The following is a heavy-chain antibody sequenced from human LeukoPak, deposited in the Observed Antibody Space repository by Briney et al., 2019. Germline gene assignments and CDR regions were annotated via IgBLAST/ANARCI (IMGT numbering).Heavy chain of an antibody. J-gene: IGHJ4*02. CDR1: GFTFGGYG. CDR2: IAYDGSRA. CDR3: TRYNNDDFDY. Sequence: GGSLRLSCVGSGFTFGGYGMHWFRQTPGKGLEWVAVIAYDGSRAFYADSVKGRFTISRDNSKNTMSVQMDDLRAEDTAVYYCTRYNNDDFDYWGQGTLVTVSS. V-gene: IGHV3-33*01. D-gene: IGHD1-14*01.